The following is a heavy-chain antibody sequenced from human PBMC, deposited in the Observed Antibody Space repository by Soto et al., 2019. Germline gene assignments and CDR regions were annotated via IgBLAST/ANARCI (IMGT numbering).Heavy chain of an antibody. D-gene: IGHD6-6*01. CDR2: ISGYNGNT. J-gene: IGHJ4*02. CDR3: AREGQLGY. V-gene: IGHV1-18*01. CDR1: GYTFSNYG. Sequence: QVQLVQSGAEVKKPGASVKVSCKASGYTFSNYGFSWVRQAPGQGLEWMGWISGYNGNTNYAERLQGRVTMTTDTSTRTAYMELKSLRYDDTAVYYWAREGQLGYWGQGTPVTVSS.